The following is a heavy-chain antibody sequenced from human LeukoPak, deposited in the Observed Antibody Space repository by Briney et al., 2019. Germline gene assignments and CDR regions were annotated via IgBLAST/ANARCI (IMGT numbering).Heavy chain of an antibody. D-gene: IGHD6-13*01. CDR3: ARAPAAAGTGDYFDY. J-gene: IGHJ4*02. Sequence: SETLSLTCTVSGGSISSGDYYWSWIRQPPGKGLEWIGYIYYSGSTYHNPSLKSRVTISVDTSKNQFSLKLSSVTAADTAVYYCARAPAAAGTGDYFDYWGQGTLVTDSS. CDR1: GGSISSGDYY. V-gene: IGHV4-30-4*08. CDR2: IYYSGST.